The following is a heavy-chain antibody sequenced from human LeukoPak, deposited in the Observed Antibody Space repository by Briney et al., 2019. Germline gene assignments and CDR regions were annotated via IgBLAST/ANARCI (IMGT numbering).Heavy chain of an antibody. J-gene: IGHJ4*02. D-gene: IGHD5-24*01. Sequence: GGSLRLSRAASGLTFEEYAMHWVRQVPGKGLEWVSVINGNGGITKYADFVKDRFTISRDNSKESLHLQMNSLTNDDTATYYCVKEGGDGSNYRFDYWGQGILVIVSS. CDR3: VKEGGDGSNYRFDY. CDR1: GLTFEEYA. CDR2: INGNGGIT. V-gene: IGHV3-43*02.